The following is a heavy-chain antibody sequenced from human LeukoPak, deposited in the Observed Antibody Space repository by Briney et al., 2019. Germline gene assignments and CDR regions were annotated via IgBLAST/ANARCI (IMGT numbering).Heavy chain of an antibody. D-gene: IGHD3-10*01. CDR1: GYTFTRYY. CDR3: ARDEDGGSDY. CDR2: INPNSGGT. J-gene: IGHJ4*02. V-gene: IGHV1-2*02. Sequence: GASVKVSCKASGYTFTRYYMHWARQAPGQGLEWMGWINPNSGGTNYAQKFQGRVTMTRDTSISTAYMELSRLRSDDTAVCYCARDEDGGSDYWGQGTLVTVSS.